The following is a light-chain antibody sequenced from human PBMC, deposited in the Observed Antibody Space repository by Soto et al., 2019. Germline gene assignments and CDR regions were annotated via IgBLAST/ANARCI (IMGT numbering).Light chain of an antibody. CDR1: SSDVGGYNH. CDR3: CSYAGRYSYL. Sequence: QSALAQPRSVSGSPGQSVTISCTGTSSDVGGYNHVSWYQQHPGKAPKVLVYDVNKRPSGVPDRFSGSKSGNTASLTISGLQAEDEAHYYCCSYAGRYSYLFGTGTKVTVL. J-gene: IGLJ1*01. CDR2: DVN. V-gene: IGLV2-11*01.